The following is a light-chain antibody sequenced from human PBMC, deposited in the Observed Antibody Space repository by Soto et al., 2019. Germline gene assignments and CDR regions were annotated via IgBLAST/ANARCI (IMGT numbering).Light chain of an antibody. CDR1: QGISSY. Sequence: DIQLTQSPSFLSASVGGRFTITFRASQGISSYLAWYQQKPGKAPKLLIYDASDLETGVPSRFSGSGSGTDFTFTINSLQPEDIATYYCQQYDNLPLTFGGGTKVDIK. CDR3: QQYDNLPLT. CDR2: DAS. V-gene: IGKV1-33*01. J-gene: IGKJ4*01.